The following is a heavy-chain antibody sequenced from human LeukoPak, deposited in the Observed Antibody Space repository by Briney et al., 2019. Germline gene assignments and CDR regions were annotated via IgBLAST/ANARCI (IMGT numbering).Heavy chain of an antibody. J-gene: IGHJ4*02. CDR3: ARDLGYYDSSGLGY. Sequence: PGGSLRLSCAAPGFTFSSYSMNWVRQAPGKGLEWVSSISSSSSYIYYADSVKGRFTISRDNAKNSLYLQMYSLRAEDTAVYYCARDLGYYDSSGLGYWGQGTLVTVSS. D-gene: IGHD3-22*01. CDR1: GFTFSSYS. CDR2: ISSSSSYI. V-gene: IGHV3-21*01.